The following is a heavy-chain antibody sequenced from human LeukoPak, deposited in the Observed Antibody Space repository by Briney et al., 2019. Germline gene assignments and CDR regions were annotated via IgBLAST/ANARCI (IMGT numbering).Heavy chain of an antibody. CDR2: IIPIFGTA. D-gene: IGHD6-13*01. Sequence: SVKVSCKASGYTFTSYGISWVRQAPGQGLEWMGGIIPIFGTANYAQKFQGRVTITTDESTSTAYMELSSLRSEDTAVYYCSLSRIAAAGHYYYYMDVWGKGTTVTVSS. CDR3: SLSRIAAAGHYYYYMDV. V-gene: IGHV1-69*05. J-gene: IGHJ6*03. CDR1: GYTFTSYG.